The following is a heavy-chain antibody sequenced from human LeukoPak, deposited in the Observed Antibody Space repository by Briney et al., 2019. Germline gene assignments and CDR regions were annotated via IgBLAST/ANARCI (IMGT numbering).Heavy chain of an antibody. CDR2: IYSGGST. CDR3: ARVDVEGYYFDY. J-gene: IGHJ4*02. D-gene: IGHD3/OR15-3a*01. Sequence: GGSLRLSCAASGFTVSSNYMSWVRQAPGKGLEWVSVIYSGGSTYYVDSVKGRFTISRDNSKNTLYLQMNSLRAEDTAVYYCARVDVEGYYFDYWGQGTLVTVSS. V-gene: IGHV3-53*01. CDR1: GFTVSSNY.